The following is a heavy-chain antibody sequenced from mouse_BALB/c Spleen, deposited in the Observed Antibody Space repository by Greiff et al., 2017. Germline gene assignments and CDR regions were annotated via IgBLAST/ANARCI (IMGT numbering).Heavy chain of an antibody. D-gene: IGHD1-1*01. CDR1: GYTFTDYA. V-gene: IGHV1S137*01. J-gene: IGHJ2*01. CDR2: ISTYYGDA. CDR3: ARPYYGSSGYFDY. Sequence: QVHVKQSGAELVRPGVSVKISCKGSGYTFTDYAMHWVKQSHAKSLEWIGVISTYYGDASYNQKFKGKATMTVDKSSSTAYMELARLTSEDSAIYYCARPYYGSSGYFDYWGQGTTLTVSS.